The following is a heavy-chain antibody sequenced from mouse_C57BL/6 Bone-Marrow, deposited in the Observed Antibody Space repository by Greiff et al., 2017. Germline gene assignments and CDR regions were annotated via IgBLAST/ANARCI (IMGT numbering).Heavy chain of an antibody. D-gene: IGHD2-2*01. CDR1: GFTFSDFY. CDR3: ARDAGDGYDGAWFAY. CDR2: SRNKANDYTT. Sequence: EVNVVESGGGLVQSGRSLRLSCATSGFTFSDFYMEWVRQAPGKGLEWIAASRNKANDYTTEYSASVKGRFIVSRDTSQSILYLQMNALRAEDTAIYYCARDAGDGYDGAWFAYWGQGTLVTVSA. J-gene: IGHJ3*01. V-gene: IGHV7-1*01.